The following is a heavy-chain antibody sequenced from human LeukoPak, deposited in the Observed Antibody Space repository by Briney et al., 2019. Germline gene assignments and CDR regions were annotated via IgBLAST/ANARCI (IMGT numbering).Heavy chain of an antibody. CDR2: ISSSSSTI. CDR3: ARGWFGELLTQYYGMDV. Sequence: GGSLRLSCAASGFTFSSYSMNWVRQAPGKGLEWVSYISSSSSTIYYADSVKGRFTISRDNAKNSLYLQMNSLRAEDTAVYYCARGWFGELLTQYYGMDVWGQGTTVTVSS. CDR1: GFTFSSYS. V-gene: IGHV3-48*01. J-gene: IGHJ6*02. D-gene: IGHD3-10*01.